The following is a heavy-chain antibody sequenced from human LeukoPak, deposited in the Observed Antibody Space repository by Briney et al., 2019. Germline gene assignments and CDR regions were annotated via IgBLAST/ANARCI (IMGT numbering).Heavy chain of an antibody. CDR2: INPNTGGT. J-gene: IGHJ5*02. CDR3: ARADRLDGGPYLIGP. Sequence: GASVKVSCKTSRYTFTDYYMHWVRQAPGQGLEWMGWINPNTGGTSSAQKFQGRATMTRDTSITTVYMEVKWLTSGDTAIYYCARADRLDGGPYLIGPWGQGTLVTVSS. D-gene: IGHD2-21*01. V-gene: IGHV1-2*02. CDR1: RYTFTDYY.